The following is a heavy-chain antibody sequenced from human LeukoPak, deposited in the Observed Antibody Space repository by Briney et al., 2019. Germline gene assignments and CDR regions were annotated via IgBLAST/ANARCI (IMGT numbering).Heavy chain of an antibody. CDR2: IHYTGST. V-gene: IGHV4-59*08. D-gene: IGHD6-13*01. CDR3: ARVSSSWYYYRGGPYYFDY. J-gene: IGHJ4*02. CDR1: GGSINSYY. Sequence: PSETLSLTCTVSGGSINSYYWSWIRQPPGKGLECIGYIHYTGSTNYNPSLKSRVTISVDTSKNQFSLKLSSVTAADTAVYYCARVSSSWYYYRGGPYYFDYWGQGTLVTVSS.